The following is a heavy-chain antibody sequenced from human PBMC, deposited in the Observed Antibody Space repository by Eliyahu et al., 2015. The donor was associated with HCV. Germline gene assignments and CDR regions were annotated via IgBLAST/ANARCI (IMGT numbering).Heavy chain of an antibody. CDR2: IYPDDSDT. Sequence: EVQLVQSGAEVKKPGESLKISCKGSGYTFTSYWIGWVXQMPGQGLEWMGIIYPDDSDTRYSPSFQGQVTITADKSISTAYLQWRSLKASDSAMYFCARVSPGYCTGGVCYPLEWDWFDPWGQGTLVTVSS. J-gene: IGHJ5*02. CDR3: ARVSPGYCTGGVCYPLEWDWFDP. V-gene: IGHV5-51*01. CDR1: GYTFTSYW. D-gene: IGHD2-8*02.